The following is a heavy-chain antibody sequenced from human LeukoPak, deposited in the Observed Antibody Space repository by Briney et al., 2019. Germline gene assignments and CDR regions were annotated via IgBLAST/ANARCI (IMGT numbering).Heavy chain of an antibody. CDR3: AKSIAARRGIDY. D-gene: IGHD6-6*01. J-gene: IGHJ4*02. CDR1: GFTFSRYW. CDR2: IKEDGSEK. V-gene: IGHV3-7*03. Sequence: GGSLRLSCAASGFTFSRYWMSWVRQAPGKGQEWLANIKEDGSEKYYVDSVKVRFTISRDNAKNSLYLQMNSLRAEDTAVYYCAKSIAARRGIDYWGQGTLVTVSS.